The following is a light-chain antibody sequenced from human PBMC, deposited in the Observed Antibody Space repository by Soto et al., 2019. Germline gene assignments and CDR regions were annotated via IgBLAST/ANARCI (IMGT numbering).Light chain of an antibody. J-gene: IGKJ2*01. Sequence: EIVLTQSPGTLSLSPRERATLSCRASQRISSRSLAWYQQKPGQAPRLLIYNTSSRATGIPDRFSGSGSVTDFTLTINRLEPEDFAVYYCQQYSDLPYTFGQGTKLEFK. V-gene: IGKV3-20*01. CDR3: QQYSDLPYT. CDR1: QRISSRS. CDR2: NTS.